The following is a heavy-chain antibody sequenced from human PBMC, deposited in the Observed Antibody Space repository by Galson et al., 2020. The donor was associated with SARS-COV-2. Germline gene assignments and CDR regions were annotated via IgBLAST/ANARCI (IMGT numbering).Heavy chain of an antibody. Sequence: ASVKVSCTASGNTFTRYDINWVRQATGQGLEWMGWMNPNSGNTAYAQKFQGRVSMTRDTSMSTVYMELSSLRSEDMAVYYCARGPVLRFLEWFNYGMDVWGQGTTVTVSS. V-gene: IGHV1-8*01. D-gene: IGHD3-3*01. CDR1: GNTFTRYD. J-gene: IGHJ6*02. CDR2: MNPNSGNT. CDR3: ARGPVLRFLEWFNYGMDV.